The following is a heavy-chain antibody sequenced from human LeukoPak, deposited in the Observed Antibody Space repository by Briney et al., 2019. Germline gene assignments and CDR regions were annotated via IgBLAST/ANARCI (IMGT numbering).Heavy chain of an antibody. Sequence: SETLSLTCTVSGGSISSGDYYWSWIRQPPGKGLEWIGYIYYSGSTYYNPSLKSRVTISVDTSKNQSSLKLSSETAADTAVYYCARGGDYEWYFDLWGRGTLVTVSS. CDR1: GGSISSGDYY. CDR2: IYYSGST. D-gene: IGHD4-17*01. J-gene: IGHJ2*01. V-gene: IGHV4-30-4*01. CDR3: ARGGDYEWYFDL.